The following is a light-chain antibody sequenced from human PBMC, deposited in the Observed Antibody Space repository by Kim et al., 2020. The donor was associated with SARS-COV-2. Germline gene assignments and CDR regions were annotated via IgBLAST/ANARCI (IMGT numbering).Light chain of an antibody. CDR1: SGHSSYA. Sequence: ASVKLTCTLSSGHSSYAIAWHQQQPEKGPRYLMKLNSDGSHSKGDGIPDRFSGSSSGAECYLTTSSLQSEDEADYYCQTWGTGIWVFGGGTQLTVL. CDR2: LNSDGSH. CDR3: QTWGTGIWV. V-gene: IGLV4-69*01. J-gene: IGLJ3*02.